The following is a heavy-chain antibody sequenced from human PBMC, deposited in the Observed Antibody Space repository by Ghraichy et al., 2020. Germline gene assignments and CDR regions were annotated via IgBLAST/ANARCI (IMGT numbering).Heavy chain of an antibody. CDR3: ARDSCSGASCYSAYFQH. Sequence: GESLNISCAASGFTFSSYSMNWVRQAPGKGLEWVSYISSSSSTIYYADSVKGRFTISRDNAKNSLYLQMNSLRDEDTAVYYCARDSCSGASCYSAYFQHWGQGTLVTVSS. V-gene: IGHV3-48*02. J-gene: IGHJ1*01. CDR2: ISSSSSTI. D-gene: IGHD2-15*01. CDR1: GFTFSSYS.